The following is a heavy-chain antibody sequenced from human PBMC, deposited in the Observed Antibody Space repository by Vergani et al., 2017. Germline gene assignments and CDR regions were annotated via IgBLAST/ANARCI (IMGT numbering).Heavy chain of an antibody. CDR2: IRSKAYGKST. V-gene: IGHV3-49*03. CDR1: GFTFGYYA. CDR3: VREQVTMLRGRDALDI. J-gene: IGHJ3*02. D-gene: IGHD3-10*01. Sequence: EVQLVESGGDLVQPGRSLRLSCTASGFTFGYYAMDWFRQAPGQGLEWVGGIRSKAYGKSTIYAASVKGRFTISRDDSKSIAYLQMNNLQTEDRAMYYGVREQVTMLRGRDALDIWGQGTMVTVSS.